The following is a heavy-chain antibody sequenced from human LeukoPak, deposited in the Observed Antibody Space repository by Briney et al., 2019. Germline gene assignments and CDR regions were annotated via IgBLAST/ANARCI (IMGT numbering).Heavy chain of an antibody. J-gene: IGHJ4*02. CDR1: GGSFSGYY. Sequence: SETLSLTCAVYGGSFSGYYWSWIRQPPGKGLEWIGEINHSGSTNYNPSLKSRVTISVDTSKNQLSLKLSSVTAADTAVYYCARGGIVVVPAAPRRHFDYWGQGTLVTVSS. CDR2: INHSGST. CDR3: ARGGIVVVPAAPRRHFDY. D-gene: IGHD2-2*01. V-gene: IGHV4-34*01.